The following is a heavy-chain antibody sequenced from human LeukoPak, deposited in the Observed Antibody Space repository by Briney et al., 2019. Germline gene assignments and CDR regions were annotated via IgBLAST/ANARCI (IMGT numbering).Heavy chain of an antibody. V-gene: IGHV4-31*03. D-gene: IGHD3-22*01. Sequence: SQTLSLTYTVSGGSISSGGYYWSWIRQHPGKGLEWIGYIYYSGSTYYNPSLKSRVTIPVDTSKNQFSLKLSSVTAADTAVYYCARRRIVVAPYYFDYWGQGTLVTVSS. CDR1: GGSISSGGYY. CDR3: ARRRIVVAPYYFDY. J-gene: IGHJ4*02. CDR2: IYYSGST.